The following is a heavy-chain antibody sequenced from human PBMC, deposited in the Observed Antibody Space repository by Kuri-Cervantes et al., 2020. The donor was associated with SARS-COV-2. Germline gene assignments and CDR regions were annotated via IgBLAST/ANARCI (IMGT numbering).Heavy chain of an antibody. J-gene: IGHJ6*03. Sequence: SETLSLTCALSGDSINSGYYWGWIRQPPGKGLEWIGSIYHTGNTYYSPSLKSRVTMSVDTSKNQFSLKLSSVTAADTAVYYCASIKSYYYYMDVWGKGTTVTVSS. CDR2: IYHTGNT. V-gene: IGHV4-38-2*01. CDR3: ASIKSYYYYMDV. CDR1: GDSINSGYY.